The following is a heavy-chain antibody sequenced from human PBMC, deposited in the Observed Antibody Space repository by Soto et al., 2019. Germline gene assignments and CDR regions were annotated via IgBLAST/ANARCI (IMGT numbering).Heavy chain of an antibody. J-gene: IGHJ4*02. V-gene: IGHV3-30-3*01. CDR1: GFTFISYA. CDR2: ISYDGSNK. Sequence: LRLSCAASGFTFISYAMHWVRQAPGKGLEWVAVISYDGSNKYYADSVKGRFTISRDNSKNTLYLQMNSLRAEDTAVYYCARDENPHRGIAVAAVIDYWGQGTLVTVS. D-gene: IGHD6-19*01. CDR3: ARDENPHRGIAVAAVIDY.